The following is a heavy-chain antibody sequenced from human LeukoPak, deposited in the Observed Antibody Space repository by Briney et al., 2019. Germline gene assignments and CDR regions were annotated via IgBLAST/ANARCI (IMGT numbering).Heavy chain of an antibody. CDR1: GFTFSSYW. D-gene: IGHD3-22*01. Sequence: GGSLRLYCAASGFTFSSYWMSWVRQAPGKGLEWVANIKQDGSEKYYVDSVKGRFTISRDNAKNSLYLQMNSLRAEDTAVYYCARHPVGRQQWLVGRDSSGYYQGDYYFDYWGQGTLVTVSS. J-gene: IGHJ4*02. V-gene: IGHV3-7*01. CDR3: ARHPVGRQQWLVGRDSSGYYQGDYYFDY. CDR2: IKQDGSEK.